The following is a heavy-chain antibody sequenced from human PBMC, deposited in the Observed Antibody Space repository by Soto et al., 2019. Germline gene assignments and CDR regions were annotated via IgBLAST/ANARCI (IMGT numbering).Heavy chain of an antibody. CDR1: GFTFSSYA. Sequence: GGSLRLSCAASGFTFSSYALSWVRQAPGEGLEWVSGISGSGGGTYYADSVKGRFTISRDDSKNTLYLQVNSQRAEDTAVYYYAINPIAVAGTREYYFGHWGQGTPVTVSS. CDR3: AINPIAVAGTREYYFGH. V-gene: IGHV3-23*01. CDR2: ISGSGGGT. J-gene: IGHJ4*02. D-gene: IGHD6-19*01.